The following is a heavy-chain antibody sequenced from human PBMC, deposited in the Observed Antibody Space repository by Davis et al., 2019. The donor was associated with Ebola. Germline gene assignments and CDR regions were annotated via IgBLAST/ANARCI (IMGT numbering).Heavy chain of an antibody. Sequence: ASVKVSCKVSEYTLAELSIHWVRQAPGQRLEWMGWINAGNGNTICSQNFQGRVTITRDTSASTAYMELSSLRSEDTAVYYCTRGKAAAATGWFDPWGQGTLVTVSS. CDR3: TRGKAAAATGWFDP. V-gene: IGHV1-3*01. J-gene: IGHJ5*02. D-gene: IGHD6-13*01. CDR2: INAGNGNT. CDR1: EYTLAELS.